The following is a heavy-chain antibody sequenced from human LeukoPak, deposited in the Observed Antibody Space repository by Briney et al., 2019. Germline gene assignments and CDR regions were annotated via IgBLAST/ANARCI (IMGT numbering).Heavy chain of an antibody. Sequence: GGSLRLSCEASGLTFSSYAMSWVRQAPGKGLEWVSGISTNGGSTSYADSVKGRLTISRDNPRNMLYMEMNSLRAEDTAVFYCSVMHRYYHGSGSWVQWGQGTLVTVSS. CDR2: ISTNGGST. CDR1: GLTFSSYA. V-gene: IGHV3-23*01. J-gene: IGHJ4*02. CDR3: SVMHRYYHGSGSWVQ. D-gene: IGHD3-22*01.